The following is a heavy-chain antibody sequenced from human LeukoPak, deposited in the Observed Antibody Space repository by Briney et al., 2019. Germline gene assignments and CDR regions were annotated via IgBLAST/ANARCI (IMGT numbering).Heavy chain of an antibody. Sequence: SETLSLTCAVYGGSFSGYYWSWIRHPPGKGREWIGEINHSGSTNYNPSLKSRVTISVDTSKNQFSLKLSSVTAADTAVYYCARLRVDSSGYYLDAFDIWGQGTMVTVSS. CDR3: ARLRVDSSGYYLDAFDI. CDR1: GGSFSGYY. V-gene: IGHV4-34*01. CDR2: INHSGST. J-gene: IGHJ3*02. D-gene: IGHD3-22*01.